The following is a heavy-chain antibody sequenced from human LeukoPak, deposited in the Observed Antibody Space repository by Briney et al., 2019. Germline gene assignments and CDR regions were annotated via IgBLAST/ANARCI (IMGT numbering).Heavy chain of an antibody. CDR3: ARPLGRSSTSGANWFDP. Sequence: SQTLSLTCTVSGGSISSGDYYWSWIRQPPGKGLEWIGYTYYSGSTYYNPSLKSRVAISVDTSKNQFSLKLSSVTAADTAVYYCARPLGRSSTSGANWFDPWGQGTLVTVSS. J-gene: IGHJ5*02. CDR1: GGSISSGDYY. D-gene: IGHD2-2*01. V-gene: IGHV4-30-4*08. CDR2: TYYSGST.